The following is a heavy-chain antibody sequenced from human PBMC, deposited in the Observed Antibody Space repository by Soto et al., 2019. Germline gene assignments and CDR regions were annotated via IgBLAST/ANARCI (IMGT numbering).Heavy chain of an antibody. CDR1: GGSISSGGYY. D-gene: IGHD3-10*01. J-gene: IGHJ3*02. CDR2: IYYSGST. Sequence: PSETLSLTCTVSGGSISSGGYYWSWIRQHPGKGLEWIGYIYYSGSTYYNPSLKSRVTISVDTSKNQFSLKLSSVTAADTAVYYCARSNYYGSGSYYKNAFDIWGQGTMVTVSS. V-gene: IGHV4-31*03. CDR3: ARSNYYGSGSYYKNAFDI.